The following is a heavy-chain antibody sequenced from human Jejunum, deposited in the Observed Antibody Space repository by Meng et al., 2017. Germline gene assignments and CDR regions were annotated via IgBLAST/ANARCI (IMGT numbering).Heavy chain of an antibody. CDR3: ARGATGYGNFDW. CDR2: ISVDGSST. J-gene: IGHJ4*02. Sequence: GESLKISCVGSGFTFTSYWMHWVRQAPGKGLVWVSRISVDGSSTSYADSVKGRFTISRDNAKNTLNLQMNTLRAEDTAVYYCARGATGYGNFDWWGQGTLVTVSS. CDR1: GFTFTSYW. D-gene: IGHD5-12*01. V-gene: IGHV3-74*01.